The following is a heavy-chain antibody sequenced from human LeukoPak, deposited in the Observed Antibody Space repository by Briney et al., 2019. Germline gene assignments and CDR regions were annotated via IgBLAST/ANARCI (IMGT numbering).Heavy chain of an antibody. CDR3: AKDAPVSLRFLEWSIMGLYYFDY. CDR1: GFTFSSYA. J-gene: IGHJ4*02. Sequence: PGGSLRLSCAASGFTFSSYAMSWVRQAPGKGLEWVSAISGSGGSTYYADSVKGRFTISRDNSKNTLYLQMNSLRAEDTAVYYCAKDAPVSLRFLEWSIMGLYYFDYWGQGTLVTVSS. D-gene: IGHD3-3*01. CDR2: ISGSGGST. V-gene: IGHV3-23*01.